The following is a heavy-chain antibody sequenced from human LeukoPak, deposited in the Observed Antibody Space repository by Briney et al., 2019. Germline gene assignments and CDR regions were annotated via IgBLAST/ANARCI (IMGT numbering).Heavy chain of an antibody. J-gene: IGHJ6*03. Sequence: GESLKISCKGSGYSFTSYWIGWVRQMPGKGLEWMGIIYPGDSDTRYSPSFQGQVTISADKSISTAYLQWSSLKASDTAMYYCARQLGGRAVPPPGYYYYYYYMDVWGKGTTVTVSS. CDR1: GYSFTSYW. V-gene: IGHV5-51*01. CDR2: IYPGDSDT. CDR3: ARQLGGRAVPPPGYYYYYYYMDV. D-gene: IGHD3-16*01.